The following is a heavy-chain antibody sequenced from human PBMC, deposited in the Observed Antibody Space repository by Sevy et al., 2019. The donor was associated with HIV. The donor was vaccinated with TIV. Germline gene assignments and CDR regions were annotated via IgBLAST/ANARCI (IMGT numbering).Heavy chain of an antibody. J-gene: IGHJ4*02. CDR3: VRDMELVDEGTQEFYY. D-gene: IGHD1-7*01. V-gene: IGHV1-2*02. CDR2: INPNSGGT. CDR1: GYTFTGYY. Sequence: ASVKVSCKAPGYTFTGYYMHWVRQVPGQGLEWMGWINPNSGGTNYAQKFQGRVTMTRDTSISTAYMELSRLRSDDTALYYCVRDMELVDEGTQEFYYWGQGTLVTVSS.